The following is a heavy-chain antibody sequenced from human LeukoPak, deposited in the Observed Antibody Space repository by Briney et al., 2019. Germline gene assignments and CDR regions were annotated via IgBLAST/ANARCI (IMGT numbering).Heavy chain of an antibody. CDR3: ENLAVAIADY. Sequence: GGSLRLSCAASGFTFSSYAMSWVRQAPGTGLEWVSTISGSGGSTYYGDFVKGRFTISRDNSNNTLYLQMNSLGAEDTAVYYCENLAVAIADYWGQGTLVTVSS. J-gene: IGHJ4*02. D-gene: IGHD6-19*01. CDR2: ISGSGGST. V-gene: IGHV3-23*01. CDR1: GFTFSSYA.